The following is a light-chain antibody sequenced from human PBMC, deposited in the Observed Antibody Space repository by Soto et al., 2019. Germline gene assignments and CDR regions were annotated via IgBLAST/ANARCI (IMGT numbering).Light chain of an antibody. CDR2: NNN. CDR3: ASWADNRNGPLL. J-gene: IGLJ2*01. V-gene: IGLV1-44*01. Sequence: QSVLTQPPSASGTPGQRVTISCSGGSSNIGRNSLSWYQQVPGTAPKLIIFNNNERPSGIPGRFSGSKSGASASLAIVGLQSEDEADYFCASWADNRNGPLLFGGGTKVTVL. CDR1: SSNIGRNS.